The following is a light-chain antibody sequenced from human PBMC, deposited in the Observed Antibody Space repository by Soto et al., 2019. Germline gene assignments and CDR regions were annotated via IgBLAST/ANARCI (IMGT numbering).Light chain of an antibody. V-gene: IGKV3-15*01. CDR1: QTIICT. CDR2: GAS. Sequence: EMVMTQSPATLSVSPGGRATLSCRASQTIICTLAWSQQKPCQAPRLLIHGASPRAPGFPARFSGSGSGTDFTLTISSLQSEAFAVYYCQQYDNWPWTFGQGTKVAIK. J-gene: IGKJ1*01. CDR3: QQYDNWPWT.